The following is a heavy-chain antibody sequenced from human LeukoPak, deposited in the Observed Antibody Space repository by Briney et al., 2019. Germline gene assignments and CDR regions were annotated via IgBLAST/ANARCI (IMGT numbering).Heavy chain of an antibody. V-gene: IGHV4-34*01. CDR2: INHSGST. CDR3: ARTYYYGSGSYGTSFDY. D-gene: IGHD3-10*01. J-gene: IGHJ4*02. CDR1: GGSFSGYY. Sequence: SETLSLTCAVYGGSFSGYYWGWIRQPPGKGLEWIGEINHSGSTNYNPSLKSRVTISVDTSKNQFSLKLSSVTAADTAVYYCARTYYYGSGSYGTSFDYWGQGTLVTVSS.